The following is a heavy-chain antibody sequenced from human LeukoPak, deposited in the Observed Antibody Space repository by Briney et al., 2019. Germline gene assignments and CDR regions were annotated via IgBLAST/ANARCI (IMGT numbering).Heavy chain of an antibody. CDR2: IRYDGSNK. Sequence: GGSLRLSCAASGFTFSSYGMRWVRRAPGKGLEWVAFIRYDGSNKYYADSVKGRFTISRDNSKNTLYLQMNSLRAEDTAVYYCAKDRVRYCGGDCYIGYFQHWGQGTLVTVSS. J-gene: IGHJ1*01. D-gene: IGHD2-21*01. CDR1: GFTFSSYG. V-gene: IGHV3-30*02. CDR3: AKDRVRYCGGDCYIGYFQH.